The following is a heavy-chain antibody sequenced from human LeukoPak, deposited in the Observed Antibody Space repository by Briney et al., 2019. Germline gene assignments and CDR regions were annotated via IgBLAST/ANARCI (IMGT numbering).Heavy chain of an antibody. CDR3: ARLLRYLAAAGAPTMEPPSHFDF. CDR1: GFTFGDYA. Sequence: PGGSLRLSCTASGFTFGDYAMSWVRQAPGKGLEWIGDINHSGTTNYNPSLKSRLTMSVDTSQNNFSLRLTSVTAADTAVYYCARLLRYLAAAGAPTMEPPSHFDFWGPGTLVTVSS. J-gene: IGHJ4*02. D-gene: IGHD6-13*01. V-gene: IGHV4-34*01. CDR2: INHSGTT.